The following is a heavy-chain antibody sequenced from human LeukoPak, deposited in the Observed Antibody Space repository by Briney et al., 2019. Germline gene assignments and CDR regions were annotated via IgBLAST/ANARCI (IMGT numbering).Heavy chain of an antibody. CDR1: GFSLSTSGMR. Sequence: SGPTLVNPTQTLTLTCSFSGFSLSTSGMRVSWIRQPPGKALEWLARIDCDDDKIYSTSLRTRLTLSKDTSKNQVVLTMSNMDPVDTATYYCARTTPTGYLDYWGQGTLVTVSS. J-gene: IGHJ4*02. CDR2: IDCDDDK. V-gene: IGHV2-70*04. D-gene: IGHD2-8*02. CDR3: ARTTPTGYLDY.